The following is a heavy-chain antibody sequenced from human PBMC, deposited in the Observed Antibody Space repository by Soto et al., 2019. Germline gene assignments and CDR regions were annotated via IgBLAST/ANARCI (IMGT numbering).Heavy chain of an antibody. CDR1: GFTLSDHY. V-gene: IGHV3-72*01. J-gene: IGHJ4*02. CDR2: SRNQANGYST. Sequence: EVQLVESGGGLVQPGGSLRLSCSVSGFTLSDHYIDWVRQAPGKGLEWVGRSRNQANGYSTIYAASVKGRFSTSRDDSKNLVYLQMESLRPEDTAVYSCVRDTYFSDSSSYTRCFDFWGQGALVTVSS. D-gene: IGHD3-22*01. CDR3: VRDTYFSDSSSYTRCFDF.